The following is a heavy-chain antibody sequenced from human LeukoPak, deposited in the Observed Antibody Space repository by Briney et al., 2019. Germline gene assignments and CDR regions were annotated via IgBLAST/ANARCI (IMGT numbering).Heavy chain of an antibody. J-gene: IGHJ4*02. CDR3: ARQKSGSYGLFDY. V-gene: IGHV4-39*01. CDR2: IYYSGST. Sequence: PSETLSLTCTVSGGSISSSSYYWGWIRQPPGKGLEWIGSIYYSGSTYYNPSLKSRVTISVDTSKNQFSLKLSSVTAADTAMYYCARQKSGSYGLFDYWGQGTLVTVSS. CDR1: GGSISSSSYY. D-gene: IGHD1-26*01.